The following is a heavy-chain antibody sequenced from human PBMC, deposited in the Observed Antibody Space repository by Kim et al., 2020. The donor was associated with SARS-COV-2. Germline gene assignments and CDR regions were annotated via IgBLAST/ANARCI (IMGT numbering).Heavy chain of an antibody. V-gene: IGHV3-23*01. Sequence: ADSVKGPLTSSREHSKNTLYLQMNSLRAEDTAVYYCAKALVATIRGRPDYWGQGTLVTVSS. J-gene: IGHJ4*02. CDR3: AKALVATIRGRPDY. D-gene: IGHD5-12*01.